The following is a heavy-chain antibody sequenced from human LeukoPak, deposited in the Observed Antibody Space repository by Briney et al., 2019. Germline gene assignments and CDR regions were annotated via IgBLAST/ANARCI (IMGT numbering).Heavy chain of an antibody. CDR3: ARAGSYNFDY. Sequence: SETLSLTCAVYGGSFSGYYWGWIRQPPGKGLEWIGEINHSGSTNYNPSLKSRVTISVDKSKNQFSLKLSSVTAADTAVYYCARAGSYNFDYWGQGTLVTVSS. V-gene: IGHV4-34*01. CDR2: INHSGST. CDR1: GGSFSGYY. D-gene: IGHD3-10*01. J-gene: IGHJ4*02.